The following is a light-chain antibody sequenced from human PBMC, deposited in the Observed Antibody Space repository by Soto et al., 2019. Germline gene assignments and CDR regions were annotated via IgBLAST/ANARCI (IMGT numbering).Light chain of an antibody. Sequence: QSVLTQPPSASGTPGQRVNISCSGSSSNIGSNYVYWYRQFPGTAPKLLIQRNNQRPSGVPDRFSGSKSGTSASLAISGLQSEDEADYYCAAWDGSLKGYVFATGTKLTVL. CDR3: AAWDGSLKGYV. CDR1: SSNIGSNY. J-gene: IGLJ1*01. CDR2: RNN. V-gene: IGLV1-47*01.